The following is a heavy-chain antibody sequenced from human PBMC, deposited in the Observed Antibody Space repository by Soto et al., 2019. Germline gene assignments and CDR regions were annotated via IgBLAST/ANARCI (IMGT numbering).Heavy chain of an antibody. D-gene: IGHD6-6*01. CDR3: ARAMRQLVSWGDGMDV. CDR1: GYTFTSYG. V-gene: IGHV1-18*04. Sequence: QVQLEQSGAEVKKPGASVKVSCKASGYTFTSYGISWVRQAPGQGLEWMGWISAYNGNTNYAQKLQGRVTMTTDTSTSTAYMELRSLRSDDTAVYYCARAMRQLVSWGDGMDVWGQGTTVTVSS. J-gene: IGHJ6*02. CDR2: ISAYNGNT.